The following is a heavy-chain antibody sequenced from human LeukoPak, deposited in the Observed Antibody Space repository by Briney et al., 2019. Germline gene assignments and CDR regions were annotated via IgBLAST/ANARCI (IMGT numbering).Heavy chain of an antibody. D-gene: IGHD6-13*01. CDR3: ARGPLAAAGTLTYYYYGMDV. CDR1: GGSFSGYY. CDR2: INHSGST. Sequence: SETLSLTCAVYGGSFSGYYWSWIRQPPGKGLEWIGEINHSGSTNYNPSLKSRVTISVDTSKNQFSLKLSSVTAADTAVCYCARGPLAAAGTLTYYYYGMDVWGQGTTVTVSS. J-gene: IGHJ6*02. V-gene: IGHV4-34*01.